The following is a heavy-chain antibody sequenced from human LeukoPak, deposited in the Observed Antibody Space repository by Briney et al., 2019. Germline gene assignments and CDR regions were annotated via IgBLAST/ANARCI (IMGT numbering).Heavy chain of an antibody. V-gene: IGHV3-15*04. CDR3: TTVEDWNYARKDV. D-gene: IGHD1-7*01. CDR1: GFTFNYAW. J-gene: IGHJ6*02. Sequence: PGGSLRLSCAASGFTFNYAWMSWVRQVPGKGLEWVGQTVSEIDGGTTDYAAPVKGRFTISRDDSKSTLYLQMNSLKIEDTAVYYCTTVEDWNYARKDVWGQGATVIVSS. CDR2: TVSEIDGGTT.